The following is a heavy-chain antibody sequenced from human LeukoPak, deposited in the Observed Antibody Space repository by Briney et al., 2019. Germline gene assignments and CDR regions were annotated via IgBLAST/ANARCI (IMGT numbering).Heavy chain of an antibody. CDR2: IYYSGST. Sequence: PSETLSLTCTVSGGSISSSSYYWGWIRQPPGKGLEWIGSIYYSGSTYYNPSLKSRVTISVDTSKNQFSLKLSSVTAAVTAVYYCAKQPAKYNWFDPWGQGTLVTVSS. V-gene: IGHV4-39*01. CDR3: AKQPAKYNWFDP. CDR1: GGSISSSSYY. D-gene: IGHD6-13*01. J-gene: IGHJ5*02.